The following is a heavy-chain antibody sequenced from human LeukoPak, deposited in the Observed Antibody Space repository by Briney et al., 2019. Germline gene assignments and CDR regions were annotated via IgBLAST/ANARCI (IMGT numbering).Heavy chain of an antibody. CDR3: ARASTLSRRDY. Sequence: IPSETLSLTCAVYGGSFSGYYWSWIRQPPGKGLEWIGEINHSGSTNYNPSLKSRVTISVDTSKNQFSLKLSSVTAADTAVYYCARASTLSRRDYWGQGTLVTVSS. J-gene: IGHJ4*02. CDR2: INHSGST. CDR1: GGSFSGYY. V-gene: IGHV4-34*01.